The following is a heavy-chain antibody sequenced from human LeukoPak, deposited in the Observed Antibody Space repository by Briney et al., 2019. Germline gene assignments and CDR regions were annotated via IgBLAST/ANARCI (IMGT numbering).Heavy chain of an antibody. CDR3: ARGQGYCSGGSCYIPR. CDR2: IYYSGST. V-gene: IGHV4-39*07. CDR1: GGSISSSSYY. J-gene: IGHJ4*02. D-gene: IGHD2-15*01. Sequence: SETLSLTCTVSGGSISSSSYYWGWIRQPPGKGLEWIGSIYYSGSTNYNPSLKSRVTISVDTSKNQFSLKLSSVTAADTAVYYCARGQGYCSGGSCYIPRWGQGTLVTVSS.